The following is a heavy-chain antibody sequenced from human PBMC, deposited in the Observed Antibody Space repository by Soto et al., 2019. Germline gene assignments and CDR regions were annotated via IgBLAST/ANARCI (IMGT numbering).Heavy chain of an antibody. CDR2: ISYDGSNK. J-gene: IGHJ4*02. V-gene: IGHV3-30*18. CDR3: AKDGTSCGGECYPIFNLDS. D-gene: IGHD2-21*01. Sequence: QVHLVQSGGGVVQPGRSLRLSCAASGFSFNNFGMHWVRQAPGKGLEWVAVISYDGSNKYYADSVRGRFTISRDDSKDTLYLQMNSLRAEDTAVYYCAKDGTSCGGECYPIFNLDSWGQGTLVTVSS. CDR1: GFSFNNFG.